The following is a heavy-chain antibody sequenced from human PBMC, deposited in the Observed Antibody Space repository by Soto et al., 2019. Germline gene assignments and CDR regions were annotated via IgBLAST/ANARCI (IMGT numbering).Heavy chain of an antibody. D-gene: IGHD3-22*01. CDR3: AASSPRYYYDSSAV. J-gene: IGHJ6*02. Sequence: SVKVSCKASGFTFTSSAVQWVRQARGQRLEWIGWIVVDSGNTNYAQKFQERVTITRDMSTSTAYMELSSLRSEDTAVYYCAASSPRYYYDSSAVWGQGTTVTVSS. CDR2: IVVDSGNT. V-gene: IGHV1-58*01. CDR1: GFTFTSSA.